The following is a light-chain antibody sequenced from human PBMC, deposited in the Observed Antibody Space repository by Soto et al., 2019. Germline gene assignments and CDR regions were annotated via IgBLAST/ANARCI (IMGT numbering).Light chain of an antibody. Sequence: DIQMTQSPSSLSASVGDRVTITCRASQGISNYLAWYQQKPGKVPKLLIYAASILQSGVPSRFSGSGSETDFTLTISSLQPDDFATYYCQQYWGTFGPGTKVDIK. CDR3: QQYWGT. V-gene: IGKV1-27*01. J-gene: IGKJ3*01. CDR1: QGISNY. CDR2: AAS.